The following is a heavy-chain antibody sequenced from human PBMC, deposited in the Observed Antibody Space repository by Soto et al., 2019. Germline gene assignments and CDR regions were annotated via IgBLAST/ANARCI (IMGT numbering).Heavy chain of an antibody. J-gene: IGHJ6*02. Sequence: SQTLSLTCAISGDSVSSNSAAWNWIRQSPSRSLKWLGRTYYRSKWYNDHAVSVKSRITINPDTSKNQFSLQLNSVTPEDTAVYYCARAQYSSSSIPHYGMDVWGQGTTVTVSS. CDR2: TYYRSKWYN. CDR1: GDSVSSNSAA. D-gene: IGHD6-6*01. V-gene: IGHV6-1*01. CDR3: ARAQYSSSSIPHYGMDV.